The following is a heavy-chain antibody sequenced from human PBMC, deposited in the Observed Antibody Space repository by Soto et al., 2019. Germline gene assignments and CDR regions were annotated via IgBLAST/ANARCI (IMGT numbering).Heavy chain of an antibody. CDR1: GYTLTELS. CDR2: FDPEDGET. D-gene: IGHD3-22*01. Sequence: ASVKVSCKVSGYTLTELSMHWVRQAPGKGLEWMGGFDPEDGETIYAQKYQGRVTMTEDTSTDTAYMELSSLRSEDTAVYYCATRITMIVVVSTGDAFDIWGQGTMVTVSS. J-gene: IGHJ3*02. CDR3: ATRITMIVVVSTGDAFDI. V-gene: IGHV1-24*01.